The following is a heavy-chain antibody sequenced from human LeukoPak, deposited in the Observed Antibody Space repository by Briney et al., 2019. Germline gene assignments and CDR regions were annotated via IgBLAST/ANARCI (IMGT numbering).Heavy chain of an antibody. CDR2: ISGSGGST. CDR3: AKDLIMDYDSSGYYYAEKYYFDY. Sequence: GESLRLSCAASGFTFSNYAMSWVRQTPGKGLEWVSAISGSGGSTYYADSVKGRFTISRDNSKNTLYLQMNSLRAEDTAVYYCAKDLIMDYDSSGYYYAEKYYFDYWGQGTLVTVSS. V-gene: IGHV3-23*01. J-gene: IGHJ4*02. D-gene: IGHD3-22*01. CDR1: GFTFSNYA.